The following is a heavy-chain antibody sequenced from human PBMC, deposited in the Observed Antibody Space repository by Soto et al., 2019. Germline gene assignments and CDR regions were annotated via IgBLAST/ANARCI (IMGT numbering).Heavy chain of an antibody. CDR3: VKEMGTLYFDF. J-gene: IGHJ4*02. CDR2: INRNGDTT. D-gene: IGHD1-1*01. Sequence: EVQLVESGGVVVQPGGSLRLSCAASGFTFNGYTMHWVGQVPGKGLEWVSLINRNGDTTYYADSVKGRFTVSRDNRKNSVYLQMNSLRADDTALYYCVKEMGTLYFDFWGQGTLATVSS. V-gene: IGHV3-43*01. CDR1: GFTFNGYT.